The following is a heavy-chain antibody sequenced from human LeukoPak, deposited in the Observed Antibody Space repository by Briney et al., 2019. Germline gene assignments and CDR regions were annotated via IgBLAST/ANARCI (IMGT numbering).Heavy chain of an antibody. D-gene: IGHD6-13*01. J-gene: IGHJ5*02. CDR1: GYTFTSYG. Sequence: GASVKVSCKASGYTFTSYGISWVRQAPGQGLEWMGWISAYNGNTNYAQKLQGRVTMTTDTSTSTAYMELRSLRSDDTAVYYCARDSPTWPVGAAAGTLPWFDPWGQGTLVTVSS. V-gene: IGHV1-18*01. CDR3: ARDSPTWPVGAAAGTLPWFDP. CDR2: ISAYNGNT.